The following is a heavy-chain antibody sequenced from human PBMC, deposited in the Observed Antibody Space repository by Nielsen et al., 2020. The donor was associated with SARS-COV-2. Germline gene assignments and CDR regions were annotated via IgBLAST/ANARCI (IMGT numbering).Heavy chain of an antibody. Sequence: WIRQPPGKGLEWVSAISGSGDTTYYADSVKGRFTISRDNSKDTLYLQMNSLRAEDTAVYYCAKDRDIVVVVAADYWGQGTLVTVSS. V-gene: IGHV3-23*01. CDR2: ISGSGDTT. J-gene: IGHJ4*02. D-gene: IGHD2-15*01. CDR3: AKDRDIVVVVAADY.